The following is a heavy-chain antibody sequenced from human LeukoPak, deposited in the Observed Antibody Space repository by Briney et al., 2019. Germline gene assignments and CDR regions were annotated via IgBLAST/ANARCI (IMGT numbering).Heavy chain of an antibody. D-gene: IGHD6-13*01. Sequence: GGSLRLSCAASGFIFSSYSMNWVRQAPGKGLEWVSYIDSSSSTIFYADSVKGRFTISRDNAKNSLYLQMSSLRAEDTAIYYCPRERTAAGSWYFDLWGRGTLVTVSS. CDR3: PRERTAAGSWYFDL. CDR2: IDSSSSTI. J-gene: IGHJ2*01. CDR1: GFIFSSYS. V-gene: IGHV3-48*04.